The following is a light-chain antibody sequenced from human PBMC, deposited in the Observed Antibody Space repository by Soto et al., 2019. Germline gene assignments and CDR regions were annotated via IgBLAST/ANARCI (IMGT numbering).Light chain of an antibody. Sequence: DIVMTQSPDSLAVSLGERATINCKSSQSFLYSSNNKNYLAWYQQKPGQPPKLLIYWASTRESGVPDRFSGSGSGTDFTLTISSLQAEDVAVYYCQQYYTTPRTFGHGTKVDIK. CDR3: QQYYTTPRT. CDR2: WAS. J-gene: IGKJ1*01. CDR1: QSFLYSSNNKNY. V-gene: IGKV4-1*01.